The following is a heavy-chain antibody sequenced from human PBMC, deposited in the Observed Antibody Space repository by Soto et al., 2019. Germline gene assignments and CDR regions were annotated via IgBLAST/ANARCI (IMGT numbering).Heavy chain of an antibody. CDR2: ISGRGGST. CDR3: ERRGSGICYEY. J-gene: IGHJ1*01. V-gene: IGHV3-23*01. Sequence: EVQLLESGGGLVQPGGSLRLSCAASGFAFSSYAMRWVRQAPGKGLEWVSAISGRGGSTYYADSVKGRFNISRDNSKNTLSLQMNSLSAEDTAVYSCERRGSGICYEYWGQGTLVTVSS. D-gene: IGHD1-26*01. CDR1: GFAFSSYA.